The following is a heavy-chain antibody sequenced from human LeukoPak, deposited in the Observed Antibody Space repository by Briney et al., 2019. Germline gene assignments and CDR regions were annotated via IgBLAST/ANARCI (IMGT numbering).Heavy chain of an antibody. V-gene: IGHV3-23*01. CDR1: GFTFSSYA. Sequence: PGGSLRLSCAASGFTFSSYAMTWVRQAPGKGLEWVSTISTTGGNTYYADSVKGRFTISREKSKSTLYLQMDSLRAEDTAVYYCAKHGSLSTTILPDYWGQGTLVTVSS. CDR2: ISTTGGNT. D-gene: IGHD1-26*01. CDR3: AKHGSLSTTILPDY. J-gene: IGHJ4*02.